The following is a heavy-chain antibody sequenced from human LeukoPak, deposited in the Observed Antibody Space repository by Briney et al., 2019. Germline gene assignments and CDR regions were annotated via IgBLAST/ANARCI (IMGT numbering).Heavy chain of an antibody. Sequence: EPLSLTCAVYGGSFSGYYWSWIRQPPGKGLEWIGEINHSGSTNYNPSLKSRVSTSVDTTKNQFSLRLGTVTAADAAAYYCSVGAYDFWIGYSTNAGYNWVNAWGQGTLVTVSS. CDR2: INHSGST. CDR1: GGSFSGYY. J-gene: IGHJ5*02. D-gene: IGHD3-3*01. CDR3: SVGAYDFWIGYSTNAGYNWVNA. V-gene: IGHV4-34*01.